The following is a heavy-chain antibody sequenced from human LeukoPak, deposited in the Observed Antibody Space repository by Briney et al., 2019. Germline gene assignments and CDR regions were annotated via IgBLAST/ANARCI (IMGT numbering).Heavy chain of an antibody. CDR2: IIPIFGTA. V-gene: IGHV1-69*13. CDR3: ALSFVPATAIRPPYFDY. D-gene: IGHD2-2*01. CDR1: GGTFSSYA. Sequence: SVKVSCKASGGTFSSYAISWVRQAPGQGLEWMGGIIPIFGTANYAQKFQGRVTITADESSSTAYMELSSLRSEDTAVYYCALSFVPATAIRPPYFDYWGQGTLVTVSS. J-gene: IGHJ4*02.